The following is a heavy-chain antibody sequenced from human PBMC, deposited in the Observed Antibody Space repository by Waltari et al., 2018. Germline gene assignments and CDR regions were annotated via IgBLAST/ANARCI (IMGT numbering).Heavy chain of an antibody. CDR1: GFTFTNHG. CDR3: ARGDGGSGLGASDI. CDR2: IWYDGSNK. J-gene: IGHJ3*02. Sequence: QVQLVESGGGVVQSGRSLRLSCVGSGFTFTNHGMNWVRQAPGKGLEWVAVIWYDGSNKNYVDSVKGRFTISRDNSKNTMYVEMNRLRAEDTAVYFCARGDGGSGLGASDIWGQGTMVTVSS. V-gene: IGHV3-33*01. D-gene: IGHD3-3*01.